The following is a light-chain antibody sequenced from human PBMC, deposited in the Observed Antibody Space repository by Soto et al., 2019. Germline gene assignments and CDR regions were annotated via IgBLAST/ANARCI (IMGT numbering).Light chain of an antibody. Sequence: DIQMTQSPSSLSASVGDRVTITCRASQNIFKYLNWYQQKPGEAPKLLIYAASTLQGGVPSRFSGSGSGTDFALTISSLQPEDFATYYCQQSSSTPPTFGGGTKVDIK. J-gene: IGKJ4*01. CDR3: QQSSSTPPT. V-gene: IGKV1-39*01. CDR1: QNIFKY. CDR2: AAS.